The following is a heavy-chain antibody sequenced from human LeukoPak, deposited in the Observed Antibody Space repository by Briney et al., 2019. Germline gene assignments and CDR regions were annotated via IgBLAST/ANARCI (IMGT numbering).Heavy chain of an antibody. CDR2: INPNSGGT. D-gene: IGHD3-22*01. CDR3: ASSYYDSSGYYVFDY. V-gene: IGHV1-2*02. CDR1: GYTFTGYY. J-gene: IGHJ4*02. Sequence: ASVKVSCKTSGYTFTGYYMHWVRQAPGQGLEWMGWINPNSGGTNYAQKFQGRVTMTRDTSISTAYMELSRLRSDDTAVYYCASSYYDSSGYYVFDYWGQGTLVTVSS.